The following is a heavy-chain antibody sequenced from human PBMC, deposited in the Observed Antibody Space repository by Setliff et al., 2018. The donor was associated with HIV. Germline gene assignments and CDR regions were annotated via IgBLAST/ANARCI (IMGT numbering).Heavy chain of an antibody. CDR2: IYYSGST. J-gene: IGHJ4*02. V-gene: IGHV4-59*06. CDR1: GGSISSYY. CDR3: ARIRTKRDSDYFAS. D-gene: IGHD2-8*01. Sequence: PSETLSLTCTVSGGSISSYYWSWIRQHPGKGLEWIGYIYYSGSTYYNPSLKSRVTISVDTSKNHFSLKLTSVTAADTAVYYCARIRTKRDSDYFASWGPGTLVTVSS.